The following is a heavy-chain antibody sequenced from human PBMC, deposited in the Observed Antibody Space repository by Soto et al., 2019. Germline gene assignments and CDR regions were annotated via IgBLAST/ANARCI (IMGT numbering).Heavy chain of an antibody. CDR1: GFTFSSYW. CDR2: INSDGSST. CDR3: ARGLKSYYGVDV. D-gene: IGHD3-16*01. J-gene: IGHJ6*02. Sequence: EVQLVESGGGLVQPGGSLRLSCAASGFTFSSYWMHWVRQAPGKGLVWVSRINSDGSSTSYVDSVKGRFTISRDNAKNTLYLQMNSLRAEDTAVYYCARGLKSYYGVDVWGQGTTVTVSS. V-gene: IGHV3-74*01.